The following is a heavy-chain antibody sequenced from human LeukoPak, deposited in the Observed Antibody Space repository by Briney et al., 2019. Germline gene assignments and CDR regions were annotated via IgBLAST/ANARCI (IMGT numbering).Heavy chain of an antibody. V-gene: IGHV3-23*01. CDR1: GFTFSSYA. CDR2: ISGSGGST. CDR3: AKDRSIAVAGHYGTDV. J-gene: IGHJ6*02. Sequence: GGSLRLSCAASGFTFSSYAMSWVRQAPGKGLEWVSAISGSGGSTYYADSVKGRFTISRENSKNTLYLQMNSLRAEDTAVYYCAKDRSIAVAGHYGTDVWGQGTTVTVSS. D-gene: IGHD6-19*01.